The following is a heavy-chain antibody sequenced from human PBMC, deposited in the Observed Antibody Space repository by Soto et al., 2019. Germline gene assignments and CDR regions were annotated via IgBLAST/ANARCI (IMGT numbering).Heavy chain of an antibody. J-gene: IGHJ6*02. D-gene: IGHD2-2*02. CDR3: ARHIVVVPAAIEGYYYYGMDV. V-gene: IGHV1-69*01. Sequence: QVQLVQSGAEVKKPGSSVKVSCKASGGTFSSYAISWVRQAPGQGLEWMGGIIPIFGTANYAQKFQGRVTITADESTSTAYMELSSLRSEDTAVYYCARHIVVVPAAIEGYYYYGMDVWGQGTTVTVSS. CDR1: GGTFSSYA. CDR2: IIPIFGTA.